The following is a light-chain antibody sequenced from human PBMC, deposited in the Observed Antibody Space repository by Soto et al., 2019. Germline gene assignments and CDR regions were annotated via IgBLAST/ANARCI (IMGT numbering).Light chain of an antibody. CDR2: DVN. J-gene: IGLJ2*01. V-gene: IGLV2-14*01. Sequence: QSALTQPASVSGSPGQSITISCTGTSSDVGRYNYVSWYRQHPGTAPKLIISDVNSRPSGISNRFSGSKSGNTASLTISGLQAEDEADYYCSSYTSSSTHVVFGGGTKLTVL. CDR3: SSYTSSSTHVV. CDR1: SSDVGRYNY.